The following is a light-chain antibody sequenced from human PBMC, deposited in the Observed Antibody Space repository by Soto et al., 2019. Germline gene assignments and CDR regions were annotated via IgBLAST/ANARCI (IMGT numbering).Light chain of an antibody. CDR1: SSNIGAGYD. CDR2: GNI. V-gene: IGLV1-40*01. Sequence: QAVVTQPPSVSGAPGQRVTISCTGSSSNIGAGYDVHWYQQLPGTAPILLIYGNINRPSGVPDRFSGSKSGTSASLAITGLQAEDEADYYCQSYDSSLSGSVFGGGTKLTVL. CDR3: QSYDSSLSGSV. J-gene: IGLJ2*01.